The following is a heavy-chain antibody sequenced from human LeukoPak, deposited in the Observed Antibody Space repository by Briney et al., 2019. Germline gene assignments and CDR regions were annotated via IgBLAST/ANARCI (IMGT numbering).Heavy chain of an antibody. D-gene: IGHD2-15*01. CDR1: GFTFSSYW. V-gene: IGHV3-7*01. CDR3: ARGLRYCSGGSCYPGGYYFDY. Sequence: GGSLRLSCAASGFTFSSYWMSWVPQAPGKGLEWVANIKQDGSEKYYVDSVKGRFTISRDNAKNSLYLQMNSLRAEDTAVYYCARGLRYCSGGSCYPGGYYFDYWGQGTLVTVSS. CDR2: IKQDGSEK. J-gene: IGHJ4*02.